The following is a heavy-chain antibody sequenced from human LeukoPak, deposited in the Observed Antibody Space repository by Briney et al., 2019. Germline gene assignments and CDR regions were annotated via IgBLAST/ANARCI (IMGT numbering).Heavy chain of an antibody. CDR1: GFTFRRYG. V-gene: IGHV3-23*01. CDR2: ISGSGGST. J-gene: IGHJ4*02. Sequence: GGSLRLSCAAAGFTFRRYGMSWVRQAPGKGLEWVSAISGSGGSTFYADSVKGRFTISRDNSKNTLYLQMNSLRAEDTAVYYCAKDRPVLRYFDWLSDFDYWGQGTLVTVSS. D-gene: IGHD3-9*01. CDR3: AKDRPVLRYFDWLSDFDY.